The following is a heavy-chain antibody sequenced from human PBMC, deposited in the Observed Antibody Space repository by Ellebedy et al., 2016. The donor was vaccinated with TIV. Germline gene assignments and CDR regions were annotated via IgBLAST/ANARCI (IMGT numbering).Heavy chain of an antibody. V-gene: IGHV1-2*04. CDR3: ARGGDLHGDYGMDV. Sequence: ASVKVSXXASGYTFTGYYMHWVRQAPGQGLEWMGWINPNSGGTNYAQKFQGWVTMTRDTSISTAYMELSRLRSDDTAVYYCARGGDLHGDYGMDVWGQGTTVTVSS. CDR1: GYTFTGYY. CDR2: INPNSGGT. J-gene: IGHJ6*02. D-gene: IGHD3-10*01.